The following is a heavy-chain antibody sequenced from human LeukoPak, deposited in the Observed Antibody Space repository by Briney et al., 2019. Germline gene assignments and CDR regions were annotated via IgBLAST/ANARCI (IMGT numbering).Heavy chain of an antibody. CDR3: ARDLGIAVAGSLLSY. J-gene: IGHJ4*02. Sequence: GASVKVSCKASGYTFTGYYMHWVRQAPGQGLEWMGWINPNSGGTNYAQKFQGRVTMTRDTSISTAYMELSRLRSDDTAVYYCARDLGIAVAGSLLSYWGQGTLVTVSS. CDR2: INPNSGGT. CDR1: GYTFTGYY. D-gene: IGHD6-19*01. V-gene: IGHV1-2*02.